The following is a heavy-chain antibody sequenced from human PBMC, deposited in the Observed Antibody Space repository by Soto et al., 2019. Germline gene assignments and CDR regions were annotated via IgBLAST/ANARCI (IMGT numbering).Heavy chain of an antibody. Sequence: EVQLVESGGGLAQPGRSLRLSCAASGFTFDDYAMHWVRQAPGKGLEWVSGISWNSGSIDYADSVKGRLTISRDNAKNSLYLQMNSLRPEDTALYYCAKDVKWELGGGYYLGSDVWGQGTTVTVSS. CDR2: ISWNSGSI. D-gene: IGHD1-26*01. CDR3: AKDVKWELGGGYYLGSDV. V-gene: IGHV3-9*01. CDR1: GFTFDDYA. J-gene: IGHJ6*02.